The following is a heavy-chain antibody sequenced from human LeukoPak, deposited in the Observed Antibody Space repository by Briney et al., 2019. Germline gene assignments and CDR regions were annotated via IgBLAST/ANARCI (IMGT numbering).Heavy chain of an antibody. D-gene: IGHD6-13*01. CDR2: ISGSGGST. Sequence: GGSLRLSCAASGFTFTTYAMSWVRQAPGKGLEWVSAISGSGGSTYYADSVKGRFTISRDNSKNTLYLQMNSLRAEDTAVYYCAKAAIRGSSWYVNGFDYWGQGTLVTVSS. CDR3: AKAAIRGSSWYVNGFDY. J-gene: IGHJ4*02. CDR1: GFTFTTYA. V-gene: IGHV3-23*01.